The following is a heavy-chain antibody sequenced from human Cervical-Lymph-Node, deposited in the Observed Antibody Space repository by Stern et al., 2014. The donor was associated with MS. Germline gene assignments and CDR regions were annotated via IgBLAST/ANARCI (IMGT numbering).Heavy chain of an antibody. CDR3: ARRGGQQLIHFDY. CDR2: ISYTGGT. Sequence: VQLVESGPGLVKPSETLSLTCAVSGDSISNRNWWSWVRQSPGKGLEWIGEISYTGGTNYNPSLKSRVTMSLDKSNNQFSLTLRSVTAADTAVYYCARRGGQQLIHFDYWGQGALGTVS. V-gene: IGHV4-4*02. J-gene: IGHJ4*02. D-gene: IGHD6-13*01. CDR1: GDSISNRNW.